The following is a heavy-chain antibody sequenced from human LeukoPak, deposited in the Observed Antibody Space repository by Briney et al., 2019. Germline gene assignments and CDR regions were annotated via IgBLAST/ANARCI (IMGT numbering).Heavy chain of an antibody. V-gene: IGHV1-46*01. D-gene: IGHD5-18*01. CDR2: INPSGGST. J-gene: IGHJ4*02. CDR1: GYTFTSYY. CDR3: ARDAQLWSYFDY. Sequence: ASVKVSCKASGYTFTSYYMHWVRQAPGQGLEWMGIINPSGGSTSYAQKFQGRVTMTRDMSTSTVYMELSSLRVEDTAVYYCARDAQLWSYFDYWGQGILVTVSS.